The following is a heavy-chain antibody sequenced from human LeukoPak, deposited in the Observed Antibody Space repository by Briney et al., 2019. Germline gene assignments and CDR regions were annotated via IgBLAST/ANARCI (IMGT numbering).Heavy chain of an antibody. CDR3: AKVFSGYHFPSGY. Sequence: GGSLRLSCAASGFTFSSYAMGWVRQAPGKGLEWVSAISGSGGGTYYADSVKGQFTISRDNSKNTLYLQMNSLRAEDTAVYYCAKVFSGYHFPSGYWGQGTLVTVSS. J-gene: IGHJ4*02. CDR1: GFTFSSYA. CDR2: ISGSGGGT. D-gene: IGHD3-22*01. V-gene: IGHV3-23*01.